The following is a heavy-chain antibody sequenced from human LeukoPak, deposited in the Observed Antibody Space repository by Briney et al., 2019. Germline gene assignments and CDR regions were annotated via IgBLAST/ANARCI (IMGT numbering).Heavy chain of an antibody. CDR2: ISAYNGNT. J-gene: IGHJ5*02. Sequence: ASVKVSCKASGYTFTSYGISWVRQAPGQGLEWMGWISAYNGNTNYAQKLQGRVTMTTDTSTSTAYMELRSLRSDDTAVYYCAREDPYYYDSSGYYGWFDPWGQGTLVTVSS. V-gene: IGHV1-18*01. D-gene: IGHD3-22*01. CDR3: AREDPYYYDSSGYYGWFDP. CDR1: GYTFTSYG.